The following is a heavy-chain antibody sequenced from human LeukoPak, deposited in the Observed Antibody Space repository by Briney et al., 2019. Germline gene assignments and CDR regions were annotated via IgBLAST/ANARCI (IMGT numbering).Heavy chain of an antibody. D-gene: IGHD6-19*01. Sequence: GAPVKVSCKASGYTFTSFGFSWVRQAPGQGLEWMGWISAYNGNTNYAQKFQGRVTMTTDTSTSTAYMELRSLRSDDTAVYYCARDARYSSGWNRFDYWGQGTLVTVSS. CDR2: ISAYNGNT. J-gene: IGHJ4*02. CDR3: ARDARYSSGWNRFDY. V-gene: IGHV1-18*01. CDR1: GYTFTSFG.